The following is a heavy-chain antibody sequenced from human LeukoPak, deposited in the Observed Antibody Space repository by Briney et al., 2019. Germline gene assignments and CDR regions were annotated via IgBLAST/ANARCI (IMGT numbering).Heavy chain of an antibody. Sequence: GGSLRLSCAASGFTFSSYSMNWVRQAPGKGLEWVSAISGSGGSTYYADSVKGRFTISRDNSKNTLYLQMNSLRAEDTAVYYCAKIGVFDSSGYYYYFDYWGQGTLVTVSS. D-gene: IGHD3-22*01. J-gene: IGHJ4*02. CDR2: ISGSGGST. CDR3: AKIGVFDSSGYYYYFDY. V-gene: IGHV3-23*01. CDR1: GFTFSSYS.